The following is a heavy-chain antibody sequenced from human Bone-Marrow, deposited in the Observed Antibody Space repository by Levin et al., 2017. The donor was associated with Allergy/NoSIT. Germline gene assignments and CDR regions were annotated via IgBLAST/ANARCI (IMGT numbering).Heavy chain of an antibody. CDR3: ARDSREESSPWYYFDS. CDR1: GFTFSDYA. V-gene: IGHV3-30-3*01. CDR2: ISYDGDNE. Sequence: GESLKISCAASGFTFSDYAMHWVRQGPGKGLEWVAVISYDGDNEDYADSVKGRFTISRDNSKKTLFLQMNSLRGDDTGVFYCARDSREESSPWYYFDSWGQGTLVTVSS. J-gene: IGHJ4*02. D-gene: IGHD6-13*01.